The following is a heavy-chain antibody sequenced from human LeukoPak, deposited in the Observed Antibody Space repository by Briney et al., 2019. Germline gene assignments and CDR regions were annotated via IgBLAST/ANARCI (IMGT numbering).Heavy chain of an antibody. CDR1: GGSISSYY. D-gene: IGHD3-3*01. Sequence: PSETLSLTCTVAGGSISSYYWSWIRQPPGKGLEWIGYIYYSGSTNYNPSLKSRVTISVDTSKNQFSLKLSSVTAADTAVYYCARGKSVDFWSGYYSDYWGQGTLVTVSS. CDR2: IYYSGST. CDR3: ARGKSVDFWSGYYSDY. V-gene: IGHV4-59*01. J-gene: IGHJ4*02.